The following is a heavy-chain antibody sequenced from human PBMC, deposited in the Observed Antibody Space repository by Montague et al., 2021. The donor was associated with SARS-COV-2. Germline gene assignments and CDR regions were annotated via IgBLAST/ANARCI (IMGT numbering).Heavy chain of an antibody. Sequence: SLRLSCAASGITFSSYAMHLVRQAPGKGLEWVAVISYDGSNKYYSDPXKGRFTISRDNSKNTLYLQMNSLRAEDTAVYYCAREGLSGSYYGFLDYWGQGTLVTVSS. D-gene: IGHD3-10*01. CDR3: AREGLSGSYYGFLDY. CDR2: ISYDGSNK. J-gene: IGHJ4*02. CDR1: GITFSSYA. V-gene: IGHV3-30-3*01.